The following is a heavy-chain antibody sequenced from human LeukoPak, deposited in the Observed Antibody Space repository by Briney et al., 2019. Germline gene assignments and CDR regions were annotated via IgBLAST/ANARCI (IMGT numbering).Heavy chain of an antibody. CDR3: ARGYEQLNYYDSSPSPAFDI. V-gene: IGHV3-20*01. CDR1: GFTFDDYG. Sequence: GGSLRLSCAASGFTFDDYGMSWVRQAPGKGLEWVSGINWNGGSTGYADSVKGRFTISRDNAKNSLYLQMNSLRAEDTALYHCARGYEQLNYYDSSPSPAFDIWGQGTMVTVSS. D-gene: IGHD3-22*01. J-gene: IGHJ3*02. CDR2: INWNGGST.